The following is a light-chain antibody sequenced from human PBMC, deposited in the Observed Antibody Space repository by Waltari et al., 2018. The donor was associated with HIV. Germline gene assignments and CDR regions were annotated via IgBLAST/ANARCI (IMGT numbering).Light chain of an antibody. J-gene: IGKJ2*01. CDR2: GTS. Sequence: EIVLTQSPDTLSLSPGERATLSCRASQSVGSTFLAWYQQKPGQAPRLLVYGTSRRATGIPDRFSGSGSETDFTLAISRLEPEDFAVYYCQQYGDSPMYTFGQGTRLDIK. V-gene: IGKV3-20*01. CDR1: QSVGSTF. CDR3: QQYGDSPMYT.